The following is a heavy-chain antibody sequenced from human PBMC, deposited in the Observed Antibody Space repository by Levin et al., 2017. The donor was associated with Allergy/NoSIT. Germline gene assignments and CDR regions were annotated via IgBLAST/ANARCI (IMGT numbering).Heavy chain of an antibody. CDR3: GKDKSRSLLIIPTPFDP. CDR2: ISSSGGST. D-gene: IGHD2/OR15-2a*01. Sequence: GGSLRLSCAASGFTFSSYAMSWVRQAPGKGLEWVSGISSSGGSTYYSDSVKGRFTISRDNSKNTLYLQMNSLRAEDTAVYFCGKDKSRSLLIIPTPFDPWGQGTLVTVSS. V-gene: IGHV3-23*01. CDR1: GFTFSSYA. J-gene: IGHJ5*02.